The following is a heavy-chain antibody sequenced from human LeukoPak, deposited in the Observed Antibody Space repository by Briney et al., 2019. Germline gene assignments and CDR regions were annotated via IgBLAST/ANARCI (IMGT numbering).Heavy chain of an antibody. CDR2: IYTSGST. CDR1: GGSISSYY. J-gene: IGHJ4*02. CDR3: AREGYSYGFHY. Sequence: SETLSLICTVSGGSISSYYWSWIRQPAGQGLEWIGRIYTSGSTNYNPSLKSRVTMSVDTSKNQFSLTLSSVTAADTAVYYCAREGYSYGFHYWGQGTLVTVSS. D-gene: IGHD5-18*01. V-gene: IGHV4-4*07.